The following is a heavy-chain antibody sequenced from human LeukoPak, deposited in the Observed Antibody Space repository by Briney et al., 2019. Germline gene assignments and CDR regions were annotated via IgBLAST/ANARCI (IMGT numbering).Heavy chain of an antibody. CDR2: ISESGGSK. V-gene: IGHV3-23*01. J-gene: IGHJ4*02. D-gene: IGHD4-17*01. Sequence: PGGSLRLSCAASGFAFSSYAMNWVRQAPGKGLEWVASISESGGSKYHADSVKGRLTISRDNSQNTLYLQMNSLRAEDTAVYYCASVGYGDYVWGQGTLVTVSS. CDR1: GFAFSSYA. CDR3: ASVGYGDYV.